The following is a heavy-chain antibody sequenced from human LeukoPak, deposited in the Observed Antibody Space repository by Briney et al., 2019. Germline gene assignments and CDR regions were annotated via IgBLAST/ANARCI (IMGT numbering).Heavy chain of an antibody. D-gene: IGHD1-7*01. V-gene: IGHV3-48*01. Sequence: GGSLRLSCAASGLTFSRHSMNWVRQAPGKGLEWVSHISSSGSVIYYADSVKGRFTISRDNAKNSLYLQMNSLRAEDTAVYYCARGPRGNSFDYWGQGTLVTVSS. J-gene: IGHJ4*02. CDR2: ISSSGSVI. CDR1: GLTFSRHS. CDR3: ARGPRGNSFDY.